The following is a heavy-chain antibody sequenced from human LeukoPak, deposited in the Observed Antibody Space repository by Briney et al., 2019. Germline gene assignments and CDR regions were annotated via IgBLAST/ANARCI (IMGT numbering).Heavy chain of an antibody. CDR2: IYPGNSDT. Sequence: GESLKISCKGSGYSFTSYRIGWVRQMPGKGLEWMGIIYPGNSDTRYSPSFQGQVTISADKSISTAYLQWSSLKASDTAMYYCARDTAMAYFDYWGQGTLVTVSS. CDR1: GYSFTSYR. V-gene: IGHV5-51*01. D-gene: IGHD5-18*01. J-gene: IGHJ4*02. CDR3: ARDTAMAYFDY.